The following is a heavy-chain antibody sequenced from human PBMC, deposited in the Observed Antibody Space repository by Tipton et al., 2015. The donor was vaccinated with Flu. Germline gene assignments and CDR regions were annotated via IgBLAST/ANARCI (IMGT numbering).Heavy chain of an antibody. CDR1: EGSISSYY. D-gene: IGHD1-26*01. CDR2: ISYSGST. J-gene: IGHJ4*02. V-gene: IGHV4-59*08. CDR3: ARGTTTLSY. Sequence: LRLSCTVSEGSISSYYWSWIRQPPGKELEWIGYISYSGSTNYNPSLKNRVTISVDTSKNQCSLNLSSVTAADTAVYYCARGTTTLSYWGQGTLVTVSS.